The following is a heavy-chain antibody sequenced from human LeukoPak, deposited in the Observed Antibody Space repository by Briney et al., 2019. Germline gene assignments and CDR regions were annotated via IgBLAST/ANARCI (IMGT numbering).Heavy chain of an antibody. Sequence: PGGTLRLSCAASGFTFSSYSMNWVRQAPGKGLEWVSYISSSSSTIYYADSVKGRFTISRDNAKNSLYLQMNSLRAEDTAVYYCARPPYSSGGNYMDVWGKGTTVTVSS. CDR2: ISSSSSTI. J-gene: IGHJ6*03. CDR1: GFTFSSYS. V-gene: IGHV3-48*01. D-gene: IGHD6-19*01. CDR3: ARPPYSSGGNYMDV.